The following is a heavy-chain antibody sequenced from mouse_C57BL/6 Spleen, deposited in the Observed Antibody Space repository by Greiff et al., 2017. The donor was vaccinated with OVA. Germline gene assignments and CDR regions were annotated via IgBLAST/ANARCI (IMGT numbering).Heavy chain of an antibody. CDR3: ARRNYGSRDAMDY. V-gene: IGHV1-9*01. CDR1: GYTFTGYW. Sequence: QVQLQQSGAELMKPGASVKLSCKATGYTFTGYWIEWVKQRPGHGLEWIGEILPGSGSTNYNEKFKGKATFTADTSSNTAYMQLSSLTTEDAAIDDGARRNYGSRDAMDYWGQGTSVTVSS. CDR2: ILPGSGST. D-gene: IGHD1-1*01. J-gene: IGHJ4*01.